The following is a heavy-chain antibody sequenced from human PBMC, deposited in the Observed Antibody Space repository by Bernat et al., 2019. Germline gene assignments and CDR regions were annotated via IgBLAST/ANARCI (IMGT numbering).Heavy chain of an antibody. V-gene: IGHV1-46*01. J-gene: IGHJ4*02. Sequence: QVQLVQSGAEVKKPGASVKVSCKASGYTFTSYYMHWVRQAPGQGLERMGIINPSGGSTSYAQKFQGGGNMARDTSASTVYMELISLRSDGKAGYYWARGEYYYDSRGYYYYFDSGGQGTLVTVSS. CDR3: ARGEYYYDSRGYYYYFDS. D-gene: IGHD3-22*01. CDR1: GYTFTSYY. CDR2: INPSGGST.